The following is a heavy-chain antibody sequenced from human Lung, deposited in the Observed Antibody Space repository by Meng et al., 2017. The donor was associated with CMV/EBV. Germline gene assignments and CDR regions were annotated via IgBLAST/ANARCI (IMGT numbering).Heavy chain of an antibody. CDR1: GYTFTGYY. CDR2: ITPNSGGT. CDR3: ARGPFYYYGMDV. D-gene: IGHD3-10*01. Sequence: ASVXVSXKASGYTFTGYYIHWVRQAPGQGLEWMGWITPNSGGTNYAQKFQGRVTMTRDTSISTAYMELSRLRSDDTAVYYCARGPFYYYGMDVWGQGTPVTVYS. V-gene: IGHV1-2*02. J-gene: IGHJ6*02.